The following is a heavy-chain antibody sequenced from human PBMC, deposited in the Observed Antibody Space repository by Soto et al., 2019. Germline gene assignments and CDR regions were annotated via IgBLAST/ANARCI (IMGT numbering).Heavy chain of an antibody. D-gene: IGHD2-2*01. J-gene: IGHJ6*02. Sequence: QLQLRESGPGLVKPSETLSLTCSVSGGSVSISTYYWAWVRQTPGKGLEWLGSILHSGRTYYNPPPTRRLNLSVDTSEDQFSLNLSSATATDTGVYYCAPLTDAMYFYGSDVWGPGNTVTVSS. CDR1: GGSVSISTYY. V-gene: IGHV4-39*01. CDR2: ILHSGRT. CDR3: APLTDAMYFYGSDV.